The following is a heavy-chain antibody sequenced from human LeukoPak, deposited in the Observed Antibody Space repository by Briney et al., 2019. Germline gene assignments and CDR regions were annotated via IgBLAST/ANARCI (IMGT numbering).Heavy chain of an antibody. V-gene: IGHV4-34*01. CDR1: GGSFSGYY. CDR3: ARGRIGLWLVLRRDRAGYGMDV. D-gene: IGHD6-19*01. CDR2: INHSGST. Sequence: PSETLSLTCAVYGGSFSGYYWSWIRQPPGKGLEWIGEINHSGSTNYNPSLKSRVTISVDTSKNQFSLKLSSVTAADTAVYYCARGRIGLWLVLRRDRAGYGMDVWSQGTTVTVSS. J-gene: IGHJ6*02.